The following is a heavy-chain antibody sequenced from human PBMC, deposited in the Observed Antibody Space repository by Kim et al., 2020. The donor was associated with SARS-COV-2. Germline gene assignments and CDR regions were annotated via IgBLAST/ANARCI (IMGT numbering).Heavy chain of an antibody. D-gene: IGHD6-13*01. J-gene: IGHJ5*02. V-gene: IGHV4-34*01. CDR2: INHTGST. CDR1: GGSFSGYY. Sequence: SETLSLICGVYGGSFSGYYWTWIRQPPGEGLEWIGEINHTGSTNYNPSLKSRVTISVDTSKHQFSLNLSSVTAADTAVYYCASLTGHGTSTWLFDPWGQG. CDR3: ASLTGHGTSTWLFDP.